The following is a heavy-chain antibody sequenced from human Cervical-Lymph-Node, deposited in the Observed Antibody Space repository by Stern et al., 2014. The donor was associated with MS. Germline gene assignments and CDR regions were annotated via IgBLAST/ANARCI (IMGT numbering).Heavy chain of an antibody. J-gene: IGHJ6*02. CDR2: IIPIFGTA. Sequence: VQLEESGAEVKKPGSSVKVSCKASGGTFSSYAISWVRQAPGQGLEWMGGIIPIFGTANYAQKFQGRVKITADESTSTAYMELSSLRSEDTAVYYCARADPRDVGNYYGMDVWGQGTTVTVSS. CDR3: ARADPRDVGNYYGMDV. CDR1: GGTFSSYA. V-gene: IGHV1-69*01. D-gene: IGHD1-1*01.